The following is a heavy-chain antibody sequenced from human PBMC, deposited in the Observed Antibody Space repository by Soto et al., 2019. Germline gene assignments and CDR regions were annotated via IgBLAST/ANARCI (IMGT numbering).Heavy chain of an antibody. D-gene: IGHD2-2*01. CDR1: GFTFSSYW. Sequence: EVQLVESGGGLVQPGGSLRLSCAASGFTFSSYWMSWVRQAPGKGLEWVANIKQDGSEKYYVDSVKGRFTISRDNAKNSLYLQMNSLRAEDTAVYYCARDNGKPAASDDAFDIWGQGTMVTVSS. V-gene: IGHV3-7*01. CDR3: ARDNGKPAASDDAFDI. J-gene: IGHJ3*02. CDR2: IKQDGSEK.